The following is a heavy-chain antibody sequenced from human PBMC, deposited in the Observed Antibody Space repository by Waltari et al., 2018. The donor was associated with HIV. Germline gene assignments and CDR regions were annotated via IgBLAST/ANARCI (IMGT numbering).Heavy chain of an antibody. CDR2: IRGKPNSYAT. J-gene: IGHJ5*02. V-gene: IGHV3-73*01. CDR1: GFSFSGSA. D-gene: IGHD4-17*01. Sequence: EVQLVESGGGLVQPGGSLKLSCAASGFSFSGSAMHWVRQASGKGLELVGRIRGKPNSYATAYAESLKCRFTISRDDSKNTAYLQMNSLKTEDTAVYYCTKSVGDSARGWFDPWGQGTLVTVSS. CDR3: TKSVGDSARGWFDP.